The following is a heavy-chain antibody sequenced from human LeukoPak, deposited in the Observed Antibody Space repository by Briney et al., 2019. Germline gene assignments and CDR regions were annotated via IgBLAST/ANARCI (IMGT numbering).Heavy chain of an antibody. CDR2: ININGGRT. Sequence: PGGSLRLSCSVSGFTFSSHTMHWVRQAPGKGLKYVSSININGGRTYYADSVKGRFTVSRDNSKNTLYLQMSSLRVEDTAVYYCVKDKWIDHWGQGALVTVSS. CDR1: GFTFSSHT. J-gene: IGHJ4*02. V-gene: IGHV3-64D*09. D-gene: IGHD2-8*01. CDR3: VKDKWIDH.